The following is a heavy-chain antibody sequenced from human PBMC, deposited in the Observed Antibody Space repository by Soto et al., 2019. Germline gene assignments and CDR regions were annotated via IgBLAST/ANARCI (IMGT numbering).Heavy chain of an antibody. V-gene: IGHV1-46*01. CDR3: MVSRIAAADDAFDI. CDR1: GYTFTSYY. J-gene: IGHJ3*02. CDR2: INPSGGST. D-gene: IGHD6-13*01. Sequence: GAPVKVSCKASGYTFTSYYMHWVRQAPGQGLEWMGIINPSGGSTSYAQKFQGRVTMTRDTSTSTVYMELSSLRSEDTAVYYCMVSRIAAADDAFDIWGQGTMVTVSS.